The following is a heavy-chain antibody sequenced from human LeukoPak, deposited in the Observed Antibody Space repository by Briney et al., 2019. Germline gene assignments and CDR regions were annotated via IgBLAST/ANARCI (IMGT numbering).Heavy chain of an antibody. CDR2: INPNSGGT. D-gene: IGHD2-21*02. Sequence: ASVKVSCKASGYTFTGYYMHWVRQAPGQGLEWMGWINPNSGGTNYAQKFQGRVTMTRDTSTSTAYMELSRLRSDDTAVYYCARRAYCGGDCFALYYYYYMDVWGKGTTVTVSS. CDR1: GYTFTGYY. CDR3: ARRAYCGGDCFALYYYYYMDV. V-gene: IGHV1-2*02. J-gene: IGHJ6*03.